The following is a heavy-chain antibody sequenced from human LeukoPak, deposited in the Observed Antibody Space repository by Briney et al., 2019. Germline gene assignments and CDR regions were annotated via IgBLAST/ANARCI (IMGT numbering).Heavy chain of an antibody. J-gene: IGHJ6*04. D-gene: IGHD2-15*01. CDR2: IRYDGSNK. V-gene: IGHV3-30*02. Sequence: GRSLRLSCAASGFTFDDYAMHWVRQAPGKGLEWVAFIRYDGSNKYYADSVKGRFTISRDNSKNTLYLQMNSLRAEDTAVYYCAKGLFIAKVGDVWGKGTTVTVSS. CDR1: GFTFDDYA. CDR3: AKGLFIAKVGDV.